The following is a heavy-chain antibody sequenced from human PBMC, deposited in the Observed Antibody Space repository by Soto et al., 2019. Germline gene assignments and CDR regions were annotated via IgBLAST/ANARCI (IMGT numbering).Heavy chain of an antibody. V-gene: IGHV1-3*01. J-gene: IGHJ6*02. CDR2: INAGNGNT. CDR1: GYTFTSYA. CDR3: ARDLAAAVSWWAGSYGMSL. Sequence: ASVKVSCKASGYTFTSYAMHWVRQAPGQRLEWMGWINAGNGNTKYSQKFQGRVTITRDTSASTAYMELSSLRSEDTAVYYCARDLAAAVSWWAGSYGMSLWGQGTTVTVS. D-gene: IGHD6-13*01.